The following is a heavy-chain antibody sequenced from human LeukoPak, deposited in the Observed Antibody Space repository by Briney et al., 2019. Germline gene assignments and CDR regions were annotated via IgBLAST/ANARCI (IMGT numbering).Heavy chain of an antibody. CDR3: ARDYKFAFDN. Sequence: GGSLRLSCAASGFPFSDYSMNWVRQAPGKGLEWISYVGIDSGNTHYADSMKGRFTISADKAKNSLVLQMNSLRVEDTAVYYCARDYKFAFDNWGQGTLVTVSS. J-gene: IGHJ4*02. CDR2: VGIDSGNT. CDR1: GFPFSDYS. D-gene: IGHD1-1*01. V-gene: IGHV3-48*01.